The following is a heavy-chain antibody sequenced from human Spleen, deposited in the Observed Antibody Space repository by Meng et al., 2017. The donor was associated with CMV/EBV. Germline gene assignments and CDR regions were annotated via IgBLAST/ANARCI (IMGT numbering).Heavy chain of an antibody. CDR3: ARSIGYAMDV. J-gene: IGHJ6*02. CDR1: GGTYSSYT. Sequence: SVQVSCKASGGTYSSYTITWVRQAPGQGLEWMGRITPSIDIADYAQKFQGRLTITADHSTTTTDMELSGLRSEDTAVYYCARSIGYAMDVWGQGTMVTVSS. V-gene: IGHV1-69*02. D-gene: IGHD3-10*01. CDR2: ITPSIDIA.